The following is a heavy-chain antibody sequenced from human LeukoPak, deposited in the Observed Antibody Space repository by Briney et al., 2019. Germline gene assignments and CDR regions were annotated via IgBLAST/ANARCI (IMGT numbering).Heavy chain of an antibody. Sequence: GGSLRLSCATSGFTFSHFAMSWVRQAPGKGLHWVSTISGSGKKTYDADSVKGRFTISRDNSKSTLYLQMTGLRAEDTAVYYCAKLKRVGIAPFDDWGQGTLVTVSS. CDR3: AKLKRVGIAPFDD. V-gene: IGHV3-23*01. CDR2: ISGSGKKT. D-gene: IGHD3-10*01. J-gene: IGHJ4*02. CDR1: GFTFSHFA.